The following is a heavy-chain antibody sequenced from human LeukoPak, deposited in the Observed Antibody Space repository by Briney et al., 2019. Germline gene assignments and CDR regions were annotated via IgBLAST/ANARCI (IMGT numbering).Heavy chain of an antibody. D-gene: IGHD2-21*02. CDR3: AKDQGGDRFDC. CDR2: ISVSGIT. V-gene: IGHV3-23*01. CDR1: GFTFSSSA. Sequence: GGSLRHSCAPSGFTFSSSAMGWVRQAPGKGLEWVSAISVSGITHYTDSVKGRFTISRDNSKNTLYLQMNSLRAENTAVYYCAKDQGGDRFDCCGQGSLVTVSS. J-gene: IGHJ4*02.